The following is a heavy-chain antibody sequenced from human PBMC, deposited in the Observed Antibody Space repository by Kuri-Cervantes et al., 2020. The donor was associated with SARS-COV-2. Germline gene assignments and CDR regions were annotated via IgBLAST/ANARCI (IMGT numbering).Heavy chain of an antibody. Sequence: SETLSLTCTVSGGSISSSSYYWGWIRQPPGKGLEWIGSIYYSGSIYYNPSLKSRVTISVDTSKNQFSLKLSSVTAADTAVYYCARQMMSSITIFGVVITRNWFDPWGQGTLVTVSS. D-gene: IGHD3-3*01. CDR1: GGSISSSSYY. V-gene: IGHV4-39*01. J-gene: IGHJ5*02. CDR3: ARQMMSSITIFGVVITRNWFDP. CDR2: IYYSGSI.